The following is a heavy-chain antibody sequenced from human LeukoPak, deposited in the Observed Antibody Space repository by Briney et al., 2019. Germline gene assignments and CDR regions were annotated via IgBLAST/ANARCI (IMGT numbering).Heavy chain of an antibody. CDR2: ISWNSGSI. CDR1: GFTFDDYA. V-gene: IGHV3-9*03. CDR3: AKGYYYDSSGADAFDI. J-gene: IGHJ3*02. D-gene: IGHD3-22*01. Sequence: PGRSLRLSCAASGFTFDDYAMHWVRQAPGKGLEWVSGISWNSGSIGYADSVKGRFTISRDNAKNSLYLQMNSLRAEDMALYYCAKGYYYDSSGADAFDIWGQGTMVTVSS.